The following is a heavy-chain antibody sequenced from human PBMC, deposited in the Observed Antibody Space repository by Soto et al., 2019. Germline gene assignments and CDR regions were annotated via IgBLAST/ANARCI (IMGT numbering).Heavy chain of an antibody. CDR1: GGIFSSFT. D-gene: IGHD3-10*01. V-gene: IGHV1-69*06. Sequence: ASVNVSCKASGGIFSSFTISWVRQAPGQGLEWLGGIIPIFDTPTYAQNFQGRVTITADKSTNTVYMELSSLRSEDTAVYYCATHGATTMARGAMKHYYYVMDVWGQGTTVTVSS. J-gene: IGHJ6*02. CDR3: ATHGATTMARGAMKHYYYVMDV. CDR2: IIPIFDTP.